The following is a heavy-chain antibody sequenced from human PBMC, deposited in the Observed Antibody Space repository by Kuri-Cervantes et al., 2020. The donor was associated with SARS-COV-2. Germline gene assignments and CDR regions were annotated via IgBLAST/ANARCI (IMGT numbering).Heavy chain of an antibody. V-gene: IGHV4-39*01. Sequence: SQTLSLTCAVYGGSFSAYYWGWIRQPPGKGLEWIGSIYYSGSTYYNPSLKSRVTISVDTSKNQFSLKLSSVTAADTAVYYCARQSVVASDDWGQGTLVTVSS. CDR1: GGSFSAYY. CDR2: IYYSGST. J-gene: IGHJ4*02. D-gene: IGHD2-15*01. CDR3: ARQSVVASDD.